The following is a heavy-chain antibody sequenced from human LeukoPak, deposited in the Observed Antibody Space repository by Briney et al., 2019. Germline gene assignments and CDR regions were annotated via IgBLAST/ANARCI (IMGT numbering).Heavy chain of an antibody. Sequence: PSETLSLTCSVSGGFISTDYWSWIRQTPGKGLEEIGYIYNSGSPNYNPSLEGRVTMSIDTSKNHFSLKLSSVTAADTAVYYCTRGRYYEPIDSWGQGTLVTVSS. CDR2: IYNSGSP. J-gene: IGHJ4*02. CDR1: GGFISTDY. D-gene: IGHD3-3*01. V-gene: IGHV4-59*01. CDR3: TRGRYYEPIDS.